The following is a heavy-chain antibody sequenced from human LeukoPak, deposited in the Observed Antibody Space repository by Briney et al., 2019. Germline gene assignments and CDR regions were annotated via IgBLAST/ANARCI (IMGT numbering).Heavy chain of an antibody. J-gene: IGHJ4*02. D-gene: IGHD1-26*01. CDR2: ISSSSSYI. CDR3: ARDRDGSYVVDY. V-gene: IGHV3-21*01. CDR1: GFTFSSYS. Sequence: GGSLRLSCAASGFTFSSYSMNWVRQAPGKGLEWVSSISSSSSYIYYADSVKGRFTISRDNAKNSLYLQMNSLRAEDTAVYYCARDRDGSYVVDYWGQGTLVTVSS.